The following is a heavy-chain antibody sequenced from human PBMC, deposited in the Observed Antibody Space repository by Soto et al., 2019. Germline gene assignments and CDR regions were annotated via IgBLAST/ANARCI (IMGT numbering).Heavy chain of an antibody. CDR1: GFTFSSYA. Sequence: PGGSLRLSCAASGFTFSSYAMSWVRQAPGKGLEWVSAISGSGGSTYYADSVKGRFTISRDNSKNTLYLQMNSLRAEDTAVYYCAKVTISLQYGSGSYYDSDYWGQGTLVTVSS. D-gene: IGHD3-10*01. V-gene: IGHV3-23*01. CDR3: AKVTISLQYGSGSYYDSDY. CDR2: ISGSGGST. J-gene: IGHJ4*02.